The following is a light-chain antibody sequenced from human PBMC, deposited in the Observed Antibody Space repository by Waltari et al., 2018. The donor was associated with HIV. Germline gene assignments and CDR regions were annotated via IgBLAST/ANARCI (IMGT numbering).Light chain of an antibody. CDR1: SSDVGGYNY. J-gene: IGLJ2*01. Sequence: QSALTQPRSVSGSPGQSVTISCTGTSSDVGGYNYVSWYQQPPGKAPKLMLYDVSKRPSGVPYRFSGSKSCNTASLTISGLQAEDEADYYCCSYAGSYTHVVFGGGTKLTVL. V-gene: IGLV2-11*01. CDR3: CSYAGSYTHVV. CDR2: DVS.